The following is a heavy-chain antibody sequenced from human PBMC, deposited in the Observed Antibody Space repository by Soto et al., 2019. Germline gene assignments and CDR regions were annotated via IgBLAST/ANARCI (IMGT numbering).Heavy chain of an antibody. J-gene: IGHJ4*02. D-gene: IGHD1-26*01. CDR3: ARPRTSSSIDFDY. Sequence: SEPLSLTCTVSGGSISSSSYYSGWIRQSPGRGLEWIGSIYSSGTTYYNPSLKGRVTISVDTSKNQFSLKLNSVTAADTAVYYCARPRTSSSIDFDYWGQGTLVTV. CDR2: IYSSGTT. CDR1: GGSISSSSYY. V-gene: IGHV4-39*01.